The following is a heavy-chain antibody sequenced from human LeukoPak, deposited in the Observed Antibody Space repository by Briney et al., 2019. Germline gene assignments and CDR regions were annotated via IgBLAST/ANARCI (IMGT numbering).Heavy chain of an antibody. CDR3: ARSPGIAAAGSWYYYYMDV. CDR2: ISPYNGNT. J-gene: IGHJ6*03. CDR1: GYTFTSYG. Sequence: ASVKVSCKASGYTFTSYGISWARQAPGQGLEWMGWISPYNGNTNYAQKLQSRVTMTTDTSTSTAYMELRSLRSDDTAVYYCARSPGIAAAGSWYYYYMDVWGKGTTVTISS. D-gene: IGHD6-13*01. V-gene: IGHV1-18*01.